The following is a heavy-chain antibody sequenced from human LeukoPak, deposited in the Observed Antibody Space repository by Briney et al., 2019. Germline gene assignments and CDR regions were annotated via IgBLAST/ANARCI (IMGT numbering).Heavy chain of an antibody. D-gene: IGHD3-22*01. V-gene: IGHV4-38-2*02. CDR3: ARDVRSYYDSSGYYYFDY. J-gene: IGHJ4*02. CDR2: IYHSGST. Sequence: SETLSLTCTVSGYFISSGYYWGWIRQPPGKGLEWIGSIYHSGSTYYNPSLKSRVTISVDTSKNQFSLKLSSVTAADTAVYYCARDVRSYYDSSGYYYFDYWGQGTLVTVSS. CDR1: GYFISSGYY.